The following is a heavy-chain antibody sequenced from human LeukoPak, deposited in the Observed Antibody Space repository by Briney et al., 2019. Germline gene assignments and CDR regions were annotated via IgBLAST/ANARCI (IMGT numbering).Heavy chain of an antibody. V-gene: IGHV3-74*01. CDR2: IDTDGSFT. J-gene: IGHJ4*02. D-gene: IGHD1-26*01. Sequence: GSLRLSFAASGFTFSSYWMHWVRQAPGEGLVWVSRIDTDGSFTSYADSVRGRFTISRDNAKNTLYLQMSSLRAEDTAVYYCIRGTVGAPGNDYWGQGTLVTVSS. CDR1: GFTFSSYW. CDR3: IRGTVGAPGNDY.